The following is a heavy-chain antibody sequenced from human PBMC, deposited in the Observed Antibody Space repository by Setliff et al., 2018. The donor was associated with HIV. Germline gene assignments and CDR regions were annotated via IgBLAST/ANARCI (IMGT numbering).Heavy chain of an antibody. D-gene: IGHD2-8*02. Sequence: SVKVSCKASGGTFSSYAISWVRQAPGQGLEWMGGIIPIFGTANYAQKFQGRVTITTDESTSTAYMELSSLRSEDTAVYYCARAPTGVTNAFDIWGQGTMVTVSS. CDR2: IIPIFGTA. J-gene: IGHJ3*02. V-gene: IGHV1-69*05. CDR1: GGTFSSYA. CDR3: ARAPTGVTNAFDI.